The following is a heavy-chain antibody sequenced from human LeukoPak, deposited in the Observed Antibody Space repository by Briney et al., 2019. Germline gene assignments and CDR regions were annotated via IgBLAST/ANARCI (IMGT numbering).Heavy chain of an antibody. CDR1: GFTFSSYS. D-gene: IGHD1-26*01. CDR3: AIEQWELKS. J-gene: IGHJ5*02. CDR2: ISSSSSTI. V-gene: IGHV3-48*01. Sequence: GGSLRLSCAASGFTFSSYSMNWVRQAPGKGLEWVSYISSSSSTIYYADSVKGRFTISRDVSKNTLYLQMNSLKAEDTAVYYCAIEQWELKSWGQGTLVTVSS.